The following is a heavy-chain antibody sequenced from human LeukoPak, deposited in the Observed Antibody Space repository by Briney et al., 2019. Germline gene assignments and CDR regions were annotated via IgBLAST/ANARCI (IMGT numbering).Heavy chain of an antibody. J-gene: IGHJ6*02. V-gene: IGHV1-24*01. CDR2: FDPEDGET. D-gene: IGHD6-13*01. CDR1: GYTLTELS. CDR3: ATTSSSRYHYGMDV. Sequence: ASVKVSCKVSGYTLTELSMHWVRQAPGKGLEWMGGFDPEDGETIYAQKFQGRVTMTEDTSTDTAYMELSSLRSEDTAVYYCATTSSSRYHYGMDVWGQGTTVTVSS.